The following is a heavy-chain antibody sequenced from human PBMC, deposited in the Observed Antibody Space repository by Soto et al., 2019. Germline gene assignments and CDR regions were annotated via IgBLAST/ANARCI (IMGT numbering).Heavy chain of an antibody. CDR1: VFTSSG. CDR3: AREGILGLFDAYDL. CDR2: IRTHNVNT. D-gene: IGHD3-3*01. J-gene: IGHJ3*01. Sequence: QDQLVQSGAEVKKPGASVKVSCKASVFTSSGISWVRQAPGQRLEWMGWIRTHNVNTIYAQKFPGRVIMTMDTSTTTGYMELRSLRPDDTAVYFCAREGILGLFDAYDLWGQGTMVTVSS. V-gene: IGHV1-18*04.